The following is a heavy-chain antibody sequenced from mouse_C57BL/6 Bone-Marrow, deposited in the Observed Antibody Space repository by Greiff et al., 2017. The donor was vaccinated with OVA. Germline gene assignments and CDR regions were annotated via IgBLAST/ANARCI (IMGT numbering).Heavy chain of an antibody. J-gene: IGHJ2*02. CDR1: GYTFTNYW. Sequence: VQLQQPGAELVRPGTSVKLSCKASGYTFTNYWMHWVKQRPGQGLEWIGVIAPSDSYINYNQKFKRRATLTVDTSSSTAYMHLSSLTSEDSAVYYCAHYGSRLYLHYWGQGTSLTVSS. CDR2: IAPSDSYI. V-gene: IGHV1-59*01. CDR3: AHYGSRLYLHY. D-gene: IGHD1-1*01.